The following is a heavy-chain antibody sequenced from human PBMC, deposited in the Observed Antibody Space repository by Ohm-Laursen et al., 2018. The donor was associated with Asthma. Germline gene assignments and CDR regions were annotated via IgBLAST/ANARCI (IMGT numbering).Heavy chain of an antibody. Sequence: SLRLSCAASGFTFSDYVMHWVRQRPGRGLVWVSHLFPDGRRTNYADSVKGRFTISRDDAQNTVYLQMNSLRVDDTAVYYCARGNVEGLLWGQGTLVTVSS. CDR3: ARGNVEGLL. V-gene: IGHV3-74*01. J-gene: IGHJ4*02. CDR1: GFTFSDYV. D-gene: IGHD5-24*01. CDR2: LFPDGRRT.